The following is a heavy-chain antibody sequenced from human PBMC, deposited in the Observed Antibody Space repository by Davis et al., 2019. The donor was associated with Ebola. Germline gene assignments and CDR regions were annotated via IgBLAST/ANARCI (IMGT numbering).Heavy chain of an antibody. V-gene: IGHV5-51*01. J-gene: IGHJ6*02. Sequence: GESLKISCKGSGYSFTSYWIAWVRQMPGKGLEWMGIIYPGDSDTRYSPSFQGQVTISADKSISTAYLQWSSLKASDTAMYYCARHGGNYNYYYGMDVWGQGTTVTVSS. D-gene: IGHD4-11*01. CDR2: IYPGDSDT. CDR1: GYSFTSYW. CDR3: ARHGGNYNYYYGMDV.